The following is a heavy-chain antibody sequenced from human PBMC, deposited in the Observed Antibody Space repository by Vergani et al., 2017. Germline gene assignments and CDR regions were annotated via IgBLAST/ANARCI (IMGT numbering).Heavy chain of an antibody. Sequence: QVQILQSGGGVVQPGGSLRLSCTLSGFTLNTYGIHWVRQAPGKGLEWVSFIRYDGSSEYCGDSVKGRFTISRDKSQNTVNLQMNSLRTEDTAVYYCARGMTTETTDLDGFDIWGQGTMVSVSS. J-gene: IGHJ3*02. D-gene: IGHD4-17*01. V-gene: IGHV3-30*02. CDR2: IRYDGSSE. CDR1: GFTLNTYG. CDR3: ARGMTTETTDLDGFDI.